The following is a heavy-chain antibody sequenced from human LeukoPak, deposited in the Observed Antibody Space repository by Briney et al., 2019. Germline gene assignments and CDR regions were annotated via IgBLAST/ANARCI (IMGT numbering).Heavy chain of an antibody. CDR3: ARVDSLTGYRLEDYYYYGMDV. J-gene: IGHJ6*02. CDR1: GFSFSSYW. CDR2: IKQDGSEK. D-gene: IGHD3-9*01. V-gene: IGHV3-7*01. Sequence: GGSLRLSCAASGFSFSSYWVSWVRQAPGKGLEWVANIKQDGSEKYYVDPVKGRFTISRDNAKNSLYLQMNSLRAEDTAVYYCARVDSLTGYRLEDYYYYGMDVWGQGTTVTVSS.